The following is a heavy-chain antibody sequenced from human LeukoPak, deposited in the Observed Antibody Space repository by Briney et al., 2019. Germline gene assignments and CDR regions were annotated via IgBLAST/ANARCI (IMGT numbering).Heavy chain of an antibody. CDR2: INSDGSST. CDR3: AKDGDRDGYNYADY. Sequence: GGSLRLSCAASGFTLSRYWMHWVRQAPGKGLVWVSRINSDGSSTSYADSVKGRFTISRDNAKNTLYLQMNSLRADDTAVYHCAKDGDRDGYNYADYWGQGTLVTVSS. D-gene: IGHD5-24*01. CDR1: GFTLSRYW. V-gene: IGHV3-74*01. J-gene: IGHJ4*02.